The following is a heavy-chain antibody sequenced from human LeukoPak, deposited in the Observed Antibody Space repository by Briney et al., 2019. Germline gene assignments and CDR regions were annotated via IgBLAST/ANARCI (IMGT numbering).Heavy chain of an antibody. CDR2: IYYSGST. V-gene: IGHV4-61*01. CDR1: GGSFSSGSYY. Sequence: SETLSLTCTVSGGSFSSGSYYWSWIRQPPGKGLEWIGYIYYSGSTNYNPSLKSRVTISVDTSKNQFSLKLSSVTAADTAVYYRARSGSFDDYWGQGTLVTVSS. D-gene: IGHD1-26*01. J-gene: IGHJ4*02. CDR3: ARSGSFDDY.